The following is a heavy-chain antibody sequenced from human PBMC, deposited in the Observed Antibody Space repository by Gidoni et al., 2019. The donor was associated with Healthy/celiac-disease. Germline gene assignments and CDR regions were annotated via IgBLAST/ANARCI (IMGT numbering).Heavy chain of an antibody. CDR1: GFTVSSNY. CDR3: ARDRYTIRNYYGMDV. Sequence: EVQLVESGGGLVQPGGSLRLSCADSGFTVSSNYMSWVRQAPGKGLEWVSVIYSGGSTYYADSVKGRYTIFRDNCKNTLYLQMNSLRAEDTAVYYWARDRYTIRNYYGMDVWGQGTTVTVSS. CDR2: IYSGGST. J-gene: IGHJ6*02. D-gene: IGHD1-20*01. V-gene: IGHV3-66*01.